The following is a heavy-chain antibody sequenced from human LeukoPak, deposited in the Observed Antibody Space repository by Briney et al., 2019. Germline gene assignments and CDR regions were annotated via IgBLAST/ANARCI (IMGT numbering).Heavy chain of an antibody. Sequence: GGSLRLSCAASGFTFSGYSMNWVRQAPGKGLEWVTDISSSSSTIYYADSVKGRFTISRDNAKNSLYLQMNSLRAEDTAVYYCARANTPYYDFWSGYRHDAFDIWGQGTIVTDSS. CDR3: ARANTPYYDFWSGYRHDAFDI. V-gene: IGHV3-48*01. J-gene: IGHJ3*02. D-gene: IGHD3-3*01. CDR1: GFTFSGYS. CDR2: ISSSSSTI.